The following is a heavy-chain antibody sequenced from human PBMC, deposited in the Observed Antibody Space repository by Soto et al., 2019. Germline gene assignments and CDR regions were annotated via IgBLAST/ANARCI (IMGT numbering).Heavy chain of an antibody. CDR1: GFTFDDYT. D-gene: IGHD3-22*01. J-gene: IGHJ3*02. CDR3: AVDSSGSHDAFDI. V-gene: IGHV3-43*01. Sequence: GGSLRLSCAASGFTFDDYTMHWVRQAPGKGLEWVSLISWDGGSTYYADSVKGRFTISRDNSKNSLYLQMNSLRTEDTALYYCAVDSSGSHDAFDIWGQGTMVTVSS. CDR2: ISWDGGST.